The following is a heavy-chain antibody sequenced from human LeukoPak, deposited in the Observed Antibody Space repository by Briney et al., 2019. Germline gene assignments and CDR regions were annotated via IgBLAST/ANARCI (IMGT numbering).Heavy chain of an antibody. CDR2: IYYSGST. CDR1: GGSISSSSYY. V-gene: IGHV4-39*07. J-gene: IGHJ4*02. CDR3: AHVEYSSSSSWFDY. Sequence: PSETLSLTCTVSGGSISSSSYYWGWLRQPLGKGLEWIGSIYYSGSTYYNPSLKSRVTISVDTSKNQFSLKLSSVTAADTAVYYCAHVEYSSSSSWFDYWGQGTLVTVSS. D-gene: IGHD6-6*01.